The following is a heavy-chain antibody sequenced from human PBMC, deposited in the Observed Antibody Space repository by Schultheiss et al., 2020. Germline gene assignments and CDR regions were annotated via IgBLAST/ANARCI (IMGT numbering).Heavy chain of an antibody. CDR2: IYTSGST. V-gene: IGHV4-4*07. D-gene: IGHD3-9*01. CDR3: ARDALTRTLDY. Sequence: SETLSLTCTVSGGSISSYYWSRIRQPAGKGLEWIGRIYTSGSTNYNPSLKSRVTISVDTSKNQFSLKLSSVTAADTAVYYCARDALTRTLDYWGQGTLVTVSS. CDR1: GGSISSYY. J-gene: IGHJ4*02.